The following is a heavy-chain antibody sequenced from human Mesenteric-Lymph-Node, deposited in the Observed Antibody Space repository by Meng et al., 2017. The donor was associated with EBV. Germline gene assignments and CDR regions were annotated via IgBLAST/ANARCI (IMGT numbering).Heavy chain of an antibody. J-gene: IGHJ4*02. CDR3: ARGDMMTTVFDY. Sequence: VLRVGLGGGLVQPGGSLRLSCAVSGFTFSTYAMSWVRQAPGKGLEWVSFISGSGGTTYYADSVKGQFTISRDNSKNTLYLQMNSLRAEDTAVYYCARGDMMTTVFDYWGQGTLVTVSS. CDR2: ISGSGGTT. D-gene: IGHD4-11*01. CDR1: GFTFSTYA. V-gene: IGHV3-23*04.